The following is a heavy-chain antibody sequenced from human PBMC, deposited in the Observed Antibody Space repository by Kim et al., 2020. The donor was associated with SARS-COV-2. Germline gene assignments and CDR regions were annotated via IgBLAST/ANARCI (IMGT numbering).Heavy chain of an antibody. V-gene: IGHV1-46*01. J-gene: IGHJ4*02. Sequence: EQNFTTRFTMPRDTSTSTVYMELSSLRSEDTAVYYCARGIEYSSSSEDYWGQGTLVTVSS. CDR3: ARGIEYSSSSEDY. D-gene: IGHD6-6*01.